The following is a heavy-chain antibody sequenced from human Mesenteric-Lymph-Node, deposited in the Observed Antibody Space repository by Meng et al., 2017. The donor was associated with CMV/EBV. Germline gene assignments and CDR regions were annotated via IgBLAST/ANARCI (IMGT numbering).Heavy chain of an antibody. J-gene: IGHJ6*02. D-gene: IGHD6-13*01. Sequence: SETLSLTCTVSGGSVSSGSDYWSWIRQPPGKGLEWIGYIFYSGSTNYNPSLKSRVTISIDTSKNQFSLKLSSVTASDTAVYYCARAVAGAGPPHGMDVWGQGTTVTSP. CDR2: IFYSGST. CDR1: GGSVSSGSDY. V-gene: IGHV4-61*01. CDR3: ARAVAGAGPPHGMDV.